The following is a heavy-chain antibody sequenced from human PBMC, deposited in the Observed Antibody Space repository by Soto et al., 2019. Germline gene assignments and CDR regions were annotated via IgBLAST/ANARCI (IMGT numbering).Heavy chain of an antibody. D-gene: IGHD6-6*01. J-gene: IGHJ4*02. CDR3: ARRGLAIAARDYYFDY. V-gene: IGHV4-39*01. Sequence: QLQLQESGPGLVKPSETLSLTCTVSGGSISSSSYYWGWIRQPPGKGLEWIGSIYYSGSTYYNPSLKSRVTISVDTSKNQFSLKLSSVTAADTAVYYCARRGLAIAARDYYFDYWGQGTLVTVSS. CDR1: GGSISSSSYY. CDR2: IYYSGST.